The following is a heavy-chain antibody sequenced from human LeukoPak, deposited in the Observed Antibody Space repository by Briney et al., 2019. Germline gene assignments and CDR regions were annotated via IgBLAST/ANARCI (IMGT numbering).Heavy chain of an antibody. D-gene: IGHD1-1*01. CDR1: GGSFSSYY. CDR2: VYTSGST. Sequence: SSETLSLTCTVSGGSFSSYYWSWIRQPAGKGLEWIGRVYTSGSTNYNPSLKSRVTMSVDTSKNQFSLKLSSVTAADTAVYYCARDGTGTKGYYYYYYGMDVWGQGTTVTVSS. CDR3: ARDGTGTKGYYYYYYGMDV. J-gene: IGHJ6*02. V-gene: IGHV4-4*07.